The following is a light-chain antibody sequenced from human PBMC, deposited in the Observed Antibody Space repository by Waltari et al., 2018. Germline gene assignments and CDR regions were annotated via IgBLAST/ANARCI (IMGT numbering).Light chain of an antibody. CDR2: AAS. CDR3: QQSYSTPRALT. J-gene: IGKJ4*01. V-gene: IGKV1-39*01. Sequence: MTQSPSSLSASVGDRVTITCRASQSISSYLNWYQQKPGKAPKLLIYAASSLQSGVPSRFSGSGSGTDFTLTISSLQPEDFATYYCQQSYSTPRALTFGGGTKVEIK. CDR1: QSISSY.